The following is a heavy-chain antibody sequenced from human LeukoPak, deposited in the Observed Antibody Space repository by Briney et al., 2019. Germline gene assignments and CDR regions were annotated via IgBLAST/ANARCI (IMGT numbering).Heavy chain of an antibody. J-gene: IGHJ6*02. CDR1: GFTVSSNY. CDR2: IYSGGST. D-gene: IGHD3-10*01. Sequence: GGSLRLSCAASGFTVSSNYMSWVRQAPGKGLEWVSVIYSGGSTYYADSVKGRFTIYRDKSKNTLYLQMNSLRAEDTAVYYCARLGGSGSPPFYYYGMDVWGQGTTVTVSS. CDR3: ARLGGSGSPPFYYYGMDV. V-gene: IGHV3-53*01.